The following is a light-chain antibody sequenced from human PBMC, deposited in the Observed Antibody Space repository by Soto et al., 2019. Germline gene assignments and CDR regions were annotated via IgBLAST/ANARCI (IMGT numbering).Light chain of an antibody. V-gene: IGLV2-14*01. CDR3: QSYDSSLSGLYV. J-gene: IGLJ1*01. CDR1: SSDIGGYNY. CDR2: EVS. Sequence: QSALTQPASVSGSLGQSITISCTGTSSDIGGYNYVSWYQHHPGKAPKLMIYEVSNRPSGVPDRFSGSKSGTSASLAITGLQAEDEADYYCQSYDSSLSGLYVFGTGTKLTVL.